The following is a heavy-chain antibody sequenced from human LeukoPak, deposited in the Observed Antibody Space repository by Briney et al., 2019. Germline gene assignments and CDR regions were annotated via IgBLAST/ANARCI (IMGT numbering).Heavy chain of an antibody. D-gene: IGHD6-13*01. V-gene: IGHV1-69*06. CDR3: ARDPPSAKYSSSWYGFDY. CDR1: GGTFSSYA. Sequence: SVKVSCKATGGTFSSYAISWVRQAPGQGLEWMGGIIPIFGTANYAQKFQGRVTITADKSTSTAYMELRSLRSDDTAVYYCARDPPSAKYSSSWYGFDYWGQGTLVTVSS. CDR2: IIPIFGTA. J-gene: IGHJ4*02.